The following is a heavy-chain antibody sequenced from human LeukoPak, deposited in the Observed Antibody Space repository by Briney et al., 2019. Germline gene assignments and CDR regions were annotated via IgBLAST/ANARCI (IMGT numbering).Heavy chain of an antibody. CDR3: ARVVQSTDSSGFYLPEYFQH. J-gene: IGHJ1*01. CDR2: IYYSGNT. CDR1: TFSTYW. Sequence: TFSTYWMSWVRQAPGKGLEWIGSIYYSGNTYYNASLKSQVSISIDTSKNQFSLKLRSVTAADTAVYYCARVVQSTDSSGFYLPEYFQHWGQGTLVTVSS. D-gene: IGHD3-22*01. V-gene: IGHV4-39*01.